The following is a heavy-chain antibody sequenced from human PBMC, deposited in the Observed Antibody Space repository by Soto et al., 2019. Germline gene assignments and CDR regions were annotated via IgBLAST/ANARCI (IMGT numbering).Heavy chain of an antibody. Sequence: QVHLEQWGAGLLKPSETLSLTCAVYGGSLSGYFWSWVRQPPGKGLEWIGEINHSGSTTYNPSLKSRVTISADTSKHQSSLRLSSVPAADSAIYYCASYHYYDFGIGSRHYMDVWGKGTTVSVSS. CDR2: INHSGST. D-gene: IGHD3-3*01. V-gene: IGHV4-34*01. CDR1: GGSLSGYF. CDR3: ASYHYYDFGIGSRHYMDV. J-gene: IGHJ6*03.